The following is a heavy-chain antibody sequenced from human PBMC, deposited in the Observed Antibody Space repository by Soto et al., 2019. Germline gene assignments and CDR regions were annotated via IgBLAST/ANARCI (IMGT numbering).Heavy chain of an antibody. D-gene: IGHD2-15*01. Sequence: SETLSLTCTVSGGSISSYHWSWILQPPGKGLEWIGYLYYSGSTNYNPSLKSRVTISPDASKNQFSLKLDSVTAADTAVYYCARRGSSPGSWYFDFWGQGALVTVSS. J-gene: IGHJ4*02. V-gene: IGHV4-59*01. CDR1: GGSISSYH. CDR2: LYYSGST. CDR3: ARRGSSPGSWYFDF.